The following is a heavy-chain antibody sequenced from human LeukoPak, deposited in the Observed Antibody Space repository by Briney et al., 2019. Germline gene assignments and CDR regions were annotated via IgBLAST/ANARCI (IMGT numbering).Heavy chain of an antibody. CDR1: GFTFSSYG. V-gene: IGHV3-23*01. J-gene: IGHJ4*02. D-gene: IGHD3-22*01. CDR3: ARYYYDSSGYYYFDY. Sequence: GGSLRLSCSASGFTFSSYGMSWVRQAPGKGLEWVSAISGSGGSTYYADSVKGRFTIPRDNSKNTLYPQMNSLRAEDPAVYYCARYYYDSSGYYYFDYWGQGTLVSVSS. CDR2: ISGSGGST.